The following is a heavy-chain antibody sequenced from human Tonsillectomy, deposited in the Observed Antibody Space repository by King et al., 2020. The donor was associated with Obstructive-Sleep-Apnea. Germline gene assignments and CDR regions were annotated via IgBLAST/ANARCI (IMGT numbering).Heavy chain of an antibody. CDR2: ISGRAGST. J-gene: IGHJ4*02. V-gene: IGHV3-23*04. CDR1: GFTFTNYA. D-gene: IGHD6-19*01. Sequence: VQLVESGGVLVQPGGSLRLSCAASGFTFTNYAMNWVRQAPGKGLEWVSAISGRAGSTYYADSVKGRFTISRDNSNNTLYLQMNSLRAEDTAIYYCAKASGQWLAPFDCWGKGTLVTVSS. CDR3: AKASGQWLAPFDC.